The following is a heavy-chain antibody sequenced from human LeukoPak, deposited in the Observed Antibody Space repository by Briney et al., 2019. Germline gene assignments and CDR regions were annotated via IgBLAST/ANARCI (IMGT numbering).Heavy chain of an antibody. V-gene: IGHV5-51*01. D-gene: IGHD3-10*01. J-gene: IGHJ4*02. CDR2: IYPGDSDT. CDR3: ARIGRITMVRGVPSAYYFDY. CDR1: GYSFTSYW. Sequence: GESLKISCKGSGYSFTSYWIGWVRQMPGKGLEWMGNIYPGDSDTRYSPSFQGQVTISADKSISTAYLQWRSLKASDTAMYYCARIGRITMVRGVPSAYYFDYWGQGTLVTVSS.